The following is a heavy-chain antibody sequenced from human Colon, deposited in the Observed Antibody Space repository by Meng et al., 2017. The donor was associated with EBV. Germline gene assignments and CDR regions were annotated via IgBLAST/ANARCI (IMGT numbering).Heavy chain of an antibody. J-gene: IGHJ5*02. CDR2: IYHNGQT. V-gene: IGHV4-4*02. Sequence: QVLRQEWGAGLVKPSGTLSLTCAVSGTSISTSNWWSRIRQSPGEGLEWIVAIYHNGQTNYNPSLKSRVSMSVDESKNEFSLNLKSVTAADTAVYYCARDGGVTHIPWGQGVLVTVSS. D-gene: IGHD2-8*02. CDR3: ARDGGVTHIP. CDR1: GTSISTSNW.